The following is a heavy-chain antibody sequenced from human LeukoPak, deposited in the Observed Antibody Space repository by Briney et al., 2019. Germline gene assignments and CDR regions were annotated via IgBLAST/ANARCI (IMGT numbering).Heavy chain of an antibody. D-gene: IGHD3-22*01. Sequence: GASVKVSCKASGYTFTSYGISWVRQAPGQGLEWMGWISAYNVNTHYAQKLQGRVTMTTDTSTSTAYMELRSLRSDDTAVYYCARPYYYESTGYYLEGLYYFDYWGQGTLVTVSS. V-gene: IGHV1-18*01. CDR2: ISAYNVNT. CDR3: ARPYYYESTGYYLEGLYYFDY. CDR1: GYTFTSYG. J-gene: IGHJ4*02.